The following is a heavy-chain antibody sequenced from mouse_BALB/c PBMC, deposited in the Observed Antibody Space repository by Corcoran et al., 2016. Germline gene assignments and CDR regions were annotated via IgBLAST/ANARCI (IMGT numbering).Heavy chain of an antibody. CDR3: GRLYPGISMDY. CDR2: INPYNDGT. Sequence: EVPLQRYGPELVKPGASVTMSCKASAYTFTSYVMHWVKQKPGQGLKWIGYINPYNDGTKYNEKFKGKATLTSDKSSSTAYMELSSLTSEDSAVYYCGRLYPGISMDYWGQGTSVTVSS. CDR1: AYTFTSYV. V-gene: IGHV1S136*01. J-gene: IGHJ4*01. D-gene: IGHD1-3*01.